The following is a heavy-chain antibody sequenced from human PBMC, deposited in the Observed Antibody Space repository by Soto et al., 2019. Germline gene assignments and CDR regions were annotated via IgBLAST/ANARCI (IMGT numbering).Heavy chain of an antibody. CDR1: GFRFSCCW. D-gene: IGHD2-8*01. V-gene: IGHV3-7*03. CDR2: IKEDGSER. J-gene: IGHJ5*01. Sequence: EIQLVESGGGLVQPGGSLRLSCEASGFRFSCCWMSWVRQAPGKGLEWVANIKEDGSERYHVDSVKGRFTISRDNAKSSLYLQMNGLRDEDPAVYYCVKGGTNFDSWGQGTLVTVSS. CDR3: VKGGTNFDS.